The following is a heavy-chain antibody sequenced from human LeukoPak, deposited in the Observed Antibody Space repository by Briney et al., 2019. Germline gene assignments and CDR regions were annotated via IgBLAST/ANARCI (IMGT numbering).Heavy chain of an antibody. D-gene: IGHD3-16*02. J-gene: IGHJ5*02. CDR3: ARVVEFGDYVWGSYRPNWFDP. V-gene: IGHV4-34*01. CDR2: INHSGST. Sequence: PSETLSLTCAVYGGSLSGYYWTWIRQPPGKGLEWIGEINHSGSTNYNPSLKSRVTISEDTSKNQFSLKLSSVTVADTAVYYCARVVEFGDYVWGSYRPNWFDPWGQGTLVIVSS. CDR1: GGSLSGYY.